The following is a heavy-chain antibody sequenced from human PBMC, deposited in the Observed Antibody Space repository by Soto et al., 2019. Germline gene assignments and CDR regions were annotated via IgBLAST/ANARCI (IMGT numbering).Heavy chain of an antibody. CDR2: ISYDGSNK. D-gene: IGHD1-7*01. Sequence: PGGSLRLSCAASGFTFSSYGMHWVRQAPGKGLEWVAVISYDGSNKYYAESVKGRITISRDNSKNTLYLQMNSLRAEDTAVYYCATGYNWNYLQPEYYYYYYGMDVWGQGTTVTVSS. V-gene: IGHV3-30*03. J-gene: IGHJ6*02. CDR1: GFTFSSYG. CDR3: ATGYNWNYLQPEYYYYYYGMDV.